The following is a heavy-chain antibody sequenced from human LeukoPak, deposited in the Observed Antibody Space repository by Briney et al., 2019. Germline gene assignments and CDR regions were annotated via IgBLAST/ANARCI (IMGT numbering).Heavy chain of an antibody. V-gene: IGHV4-39*07. CDR2: IYYSGST. CDR1: GGSISSSSYY. J-gene: IGHJ5*02. D-gene: IGHD1-26*01. CDR3: ARGQGATVPQVGKNWFDP. Sequence: PSETLSLTCTVSGGSISSSSYYWGWIRQPPGKGLVWIGSIYYSGSTYYNPSLKSRVTISVDTSKNQFSLKLISVTVADTAIYYCARGQGATVPQVGKNWFDPWGQGTRVTVSS.